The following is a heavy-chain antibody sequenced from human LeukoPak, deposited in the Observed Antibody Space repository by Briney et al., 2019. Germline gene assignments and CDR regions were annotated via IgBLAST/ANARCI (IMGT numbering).Heavy chain of an antibody. Sequence: PSETLSLTCTVSGGSISSYYWSWIRQPAGKGLEWIGRIYTSGSTNYNPSLKSRVTMSVDTSKNQFSLKLSSVTAADTAVYYCARERKYSSGWNEEFFDYWGQGTLVTVSS. D-gene: IGHD6-19*01. CDR1: GGSISSYY. CDR2: IYTSGST. CDR3: ARERKYSSGWNEEFFDY. J-gene: IGHJ4*02. V-gene: IGHV4-4*07.